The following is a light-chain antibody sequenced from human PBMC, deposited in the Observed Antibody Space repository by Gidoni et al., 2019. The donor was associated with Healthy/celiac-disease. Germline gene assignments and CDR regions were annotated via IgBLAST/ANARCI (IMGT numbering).Light chain of an antibody. V-gene: IGLV1-40*01. CDR3: QSYDSSLSGLVV. Sequence: QSLLTQPPSVSAAPGQRVTISCTGSSSNIGAGYDVHWYQQLPGTAPKLLIYGNSNRPSGVPDRFSGSKSGTSASLAITGLQAEDEADYYCQSYDSSLSGLVVFGGGTKLTVL. CDR1: SSNIGAGYD. CDR2: GNS. J-gene: IGLJ2*01.